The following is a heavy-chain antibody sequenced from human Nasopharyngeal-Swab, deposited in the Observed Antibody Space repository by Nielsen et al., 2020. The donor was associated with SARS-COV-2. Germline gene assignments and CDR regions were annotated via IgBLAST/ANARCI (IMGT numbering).Heavy chain of an antibody. V-gene: IGHV6-1*01. J-gene: IGHJ6*02. Sequence: WIRQSPSRGLEWLGRTYYRSKWYNDYAVSVKSRITINPDTSKNQFSLQLNSVTPEDTAVYYCARDGIAAAGYYYYYHGMDVWGQGTTVTVSS. D-gene: IGHD6-13*01. CDR2: TYYRSKWYN. CDR3: ARDGIAAAGYYYYYHGMDV.